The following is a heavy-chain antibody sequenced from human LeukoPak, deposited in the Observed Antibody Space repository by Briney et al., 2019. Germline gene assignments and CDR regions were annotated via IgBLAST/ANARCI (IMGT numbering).Heavy chain of an antibody. V-gene: IGHV4-30-4*01. J-gene: IGHJ6*03. Sequence: PSQTLSLTCTVSGGSISSGDYYWSWIRQPPGKGLEWIGYIYYSGSTYYNPSLRSRVTISVDTSKNQFSLKLSSVTAADTAVYYCARDLAYCSSTSCYRGDYMDVWGKGTTVTVSS. CDR3: ARDLAYCSSTSCYRGDYMDV. D-gene: IGHD2-2*02. CDR1: GGSISSGDYY. CDR2: IYYSGST.